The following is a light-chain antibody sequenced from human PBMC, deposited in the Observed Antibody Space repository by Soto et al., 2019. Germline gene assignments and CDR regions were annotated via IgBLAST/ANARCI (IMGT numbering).Light chain of an antibody. CDR2: DAS. Sequence: DIQMTQSPPSVSASVGDRVTSTCQARQDIGHYLNWYQQRPGEAPNLLIYDASTLQSGVPSRFTGSGSGTIFTFTTSRLQPEDVASYYCQQYDDIPVFGPGTKV. J-gene: IGKJ3*01. CDR3: QQYDDIPV. V-gene: IGKV1-33*01. CDR1: QDIGHY.